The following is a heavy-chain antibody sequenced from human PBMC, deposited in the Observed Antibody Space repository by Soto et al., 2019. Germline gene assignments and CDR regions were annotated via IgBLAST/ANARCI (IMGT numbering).Heavy chain of an antibody. CDR3: ARMDGDYNYYGLDV. CDR1: GGSISSYY. J-gene: IGHJ6*02. V-gene: IGHV4-59*01. CDR2: IYYSGRT. Sequence: SETLSLTCTVSGGSISSYYWSFIRQPPGKGLEWIGYIYYSGRTNFNPSLKSRVTISVDTSKNQFSLKLSSVAPADTATYFCARMDGDYNYYGLDVWGHGIAVTVSS. D-gene: IGHD4-17*01.